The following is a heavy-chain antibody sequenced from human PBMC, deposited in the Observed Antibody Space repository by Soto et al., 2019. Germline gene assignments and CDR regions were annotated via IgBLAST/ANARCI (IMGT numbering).Heavy chain of an antibody. D-gene: IGHD3-16*01. V-gene: IGHV1-18*01. Sequence: KRSCKGAGYSLTRDGGSWRRQAPEQGLEWMGWINGYNGNTNHAQKLQGRVTMSTDTSTSTAYMELRSLRSDDSAVYYCARMGDVPYYYYGMDVWGQGTTVTVSS. CDR3: ARMGDVPYYYYGMDV. J-gene: IGHJ6*02. CDR2: INGYNGNT. CDR1: GYSLTRDG.